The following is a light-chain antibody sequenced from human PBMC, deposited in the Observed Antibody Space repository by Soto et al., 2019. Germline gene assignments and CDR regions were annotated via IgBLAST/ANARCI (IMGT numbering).Light chain of an antibody. V-gene: IGKV2-40*01. CDR2: TVS. CDR3: MQRIEFPLT. CDR1: QSLLDSDDGNTY. J-gene: IGKJ4*01. Sequence: DLVMTQTPLSLTVTPGEPASISCRSCQSLLDSDDGNTYLDWYLQKPGQSPQLLIYTVSYRASGVPDRFSGSGSGTDFTLKISRVEAEDVGVYYCMQRIEFPLTFGGGTKVEIK.